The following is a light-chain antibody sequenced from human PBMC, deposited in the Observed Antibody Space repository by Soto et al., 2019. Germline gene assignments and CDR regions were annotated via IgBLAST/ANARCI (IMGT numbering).Light chain of an antibody. CDR3: QHYGGMWT. V-gene: IGKV1-5*01. CDR1: QTISGW. CDR2: DAS. Sequence: IQMTHAPSTLSASLGDTVTITFRASQTISGWLAWYQQKPGKAPKLLIYDASTLQGGVPSRFSGSGSGTDFTLTISSLQPDDFASYCCQHYGGMWTFGQGTKVDIK. J-gene: IGKJ1*01.